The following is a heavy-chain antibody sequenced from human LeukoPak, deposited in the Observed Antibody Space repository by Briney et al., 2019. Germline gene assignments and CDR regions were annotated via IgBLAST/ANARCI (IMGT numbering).Heavy chain of an antibody. CDR2: CNPEDGET. J-gene: IGHJ4*02. CDR1: GYTLRELC. CDR3: ATVSF. Sequence: ASVKVSCKVSGYTLRELCMHWGRQAAGKGLKWMGGCNPEDGETIYAQKFQARVTMTEDTSTDTAYMELSSLRSGDKAVYYCATVSFWGQGTLVTVSS. V-gene: IGHV1-24*01.